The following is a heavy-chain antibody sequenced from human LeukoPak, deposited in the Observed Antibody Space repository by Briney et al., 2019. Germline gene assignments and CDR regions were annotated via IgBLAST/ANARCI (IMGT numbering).Heavy chain of an antibody. D-gene: IGHD3-16*01. V-gene: IGHV3-7*01. CDR2: IKQAGSEN. J-gene: IGHJ4*02. CDR3: ARIRGDYYLDY. Sequence: WVANIKQAGSENSYVDSVKGRFTISRDNAKNSLYLQINSLRAEDTAVYYCARIRGDYYLDYWGQGTLVTVSS.